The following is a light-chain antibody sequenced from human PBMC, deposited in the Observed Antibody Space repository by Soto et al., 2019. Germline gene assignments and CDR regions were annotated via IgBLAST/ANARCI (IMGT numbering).Light chain of an antibody. CDR1: SSDVGSYNL. V-gene: IGLV2-23*01. CDR3: CSYAGSSTLDVV. J-gene: IGLJ2*01. Sequence: QSALTQPASVSGSPGQSITISCTGTSSDVGSYNLVSWYQQHPGKAPKLMIYEGSKRPSGVSNRFSGSKSGNTASLTISGFQAEDEADYYCCSYAGSSTLDVVFGGGTQLTVL. CDR2: EGS.